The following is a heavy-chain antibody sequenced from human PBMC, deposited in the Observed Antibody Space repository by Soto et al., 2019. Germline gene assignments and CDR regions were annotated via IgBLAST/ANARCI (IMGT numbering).Heavy chain of an antibody. CDR2: FDPEDGET. J-gene: IGHJ6*02. Sequence: GASVKVSCKVSGYTLTELSMHWVRQAPLKGLEWMGGFDPEDGETIYAQKFQGRVTMTEDTYTDTAYMELSSLRSEDTAVYYCARAQTILRDFEWLFPHPYGMDVWGQGTTVTLSS. V-gene: IGHV1-24*01. CDR1: GYTLTELS. D-gene: IGHD3-9*01. CDR3: ARAQTILRDFEWLFPHPYGMDV.